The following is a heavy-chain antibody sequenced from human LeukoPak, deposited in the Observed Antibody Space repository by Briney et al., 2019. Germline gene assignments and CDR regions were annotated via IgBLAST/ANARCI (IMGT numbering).Heavy chain of an antibody. Sequence: PSETLSLTCTVSGYSISSGHYWAWIRQSPEKGLEWIASMFHSGSTYYNPSLKSRVTTSADTSKNEFSLKLSSVTAADTAVHYCARAGTNLGDYDYWGQGTLVTVSS. V-gene: IGHV4-38-2*02. CDR1: GYSISSGHY. D-gene: IGHD4-17*01. CDR3: ARAGTNLGDYDY. CDR2: MFHSGST. J-gene: IGHJ4*02.